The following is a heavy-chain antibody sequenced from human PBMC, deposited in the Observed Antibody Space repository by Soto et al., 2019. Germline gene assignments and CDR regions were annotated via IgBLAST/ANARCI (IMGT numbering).Heavy chain of an antibody. CDR2: INSDGSST. CDR3: ARVAVLTGNDWYYYYMDV. D-gene: IGHD3-9*01. V-gene: IGHV3-74*01. CDR1: GFTFSSYW. J-gene: IGHJ6*03. Sequence: EVQLVESGGGLVQPGGSLRLSCAASGFTFSSYWMHWVRQAPGKGLVWVSRINSDGSSTNYADSVKGRFTISRENAKNTLYLQMNSLRAEDAAVYYCARVAVLTGNDWYYYYMDVWGKGTTVTVSS.